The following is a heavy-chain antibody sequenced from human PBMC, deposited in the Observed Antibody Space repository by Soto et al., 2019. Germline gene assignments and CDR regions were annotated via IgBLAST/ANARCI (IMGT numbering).Heavy chain of an antibody. CDR2: IYSGGST. D-gene: IGHD4-17*01. Sequence: EVQLVESGGGLVQPGGSLRLSCAASGFTVSSNYMSWVRQAPGKGLEWVSVIYSGGSTYYADSVKGRFTISRHNSKTTLYLQMNSRRAEDTAVYYCARAHGVKEGGAFDIWGQGTMVTVSS. V-gene: IGHV3-53*04. CDR3: ARAHGVKEGGAFDI. CDR1: GFTVSSNY. J-gene: IGHJ3*02.